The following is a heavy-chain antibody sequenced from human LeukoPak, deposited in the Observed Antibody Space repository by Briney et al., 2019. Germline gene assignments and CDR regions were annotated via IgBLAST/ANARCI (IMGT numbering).Heavy chain of an antibody. J-gene: IGHJ4*02. D-gene: IGHD3-22*01. V-gene: IGHV4-34*01. Sequence: SETLSLTCAVYGGSFSGYCWSWIRQPPGKGLEWIGEINHSGSTNYNPSLKSRVTISVDTSKNQFSLKLSSVTAADTAVYYCARGDSSGYYYSFDYWGQGTLVTVSS. CDR3: ARGDSSGYYYSFDY. CDR1: GGSFSGYC. CDR2: INHSGST.